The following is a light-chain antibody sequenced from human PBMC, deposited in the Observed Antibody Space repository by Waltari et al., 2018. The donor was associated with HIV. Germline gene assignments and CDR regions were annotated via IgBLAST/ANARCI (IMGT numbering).Light chain of an antibody. V-gene: IGKV1-33*01. J-gene: IGKJ3*01. Sequence: DIQMTQSPSSLSASVGERVTITCQARQDISKYLSWHQQKPWKAPRLLISDASNLQTGVPSRFSGSGSGTDFTFTISSLQPEDIATYFCQQYDSLPFTFGPGTKVDIK. CDR2: DAS. CDR3: QQYDSLPFT. CDR1: QDISKY.